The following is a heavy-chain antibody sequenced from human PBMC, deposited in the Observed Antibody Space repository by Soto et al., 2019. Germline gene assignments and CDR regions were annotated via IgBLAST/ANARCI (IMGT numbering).Heavy chain of an antibody. CDR3: ARRRYDFLCVQAEDGIRHSVPVSACLLNRASDL. Sequence: SEKVLERVGVISYNGSTKYYADSVKGRFTISRDNSNNTLYLQMNSLRAEDTAVYYCARRRYDFLCVQAEDGIRHSVPVSACLLNRASDL. J-gene: IGHJ2*01. D-gene: IGHD3-3*01. CDR2: ISYNGSTK. V-gene: IGHV3-30-3*01.